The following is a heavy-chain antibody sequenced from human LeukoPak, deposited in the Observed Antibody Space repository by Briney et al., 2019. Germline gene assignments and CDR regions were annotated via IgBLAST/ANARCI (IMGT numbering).Heavy chain of an antibody. CDR1: GFTFSSYG. D-gene: IGHD3-22*01. V-gene: IGHV3-30*18. CDR2: ISYDGSNK. Sequence: GGSLRLSCAASGFTFSSYGMHWVRQAPGKGLEWVAVISYDGSNKYYADSVKGRFTISRDNSKNTLYLQMNSLRAEDTAVYYCAKEWKRRIVVVIMDYWGQGTLVTVSS. CDR3: AKEWKRRIVVVIMDY. J-gene: IGHJ4*02.